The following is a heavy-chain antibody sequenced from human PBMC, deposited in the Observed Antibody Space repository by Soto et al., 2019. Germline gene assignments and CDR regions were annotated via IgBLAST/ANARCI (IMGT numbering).Heavy chain of an antibody. D-gene: IGHD3-10*01. V-gene: IGHV2-5*02. CDR3: ARGGWTTYYSPFFDY. Sequence: QITLKESGPTLVKPTQTLTLTCTFSGFSLSTSGVGVGWIRQPPGKALEWLALIYWDDDKRYRPSLKSRLTITKYTSKNQVVLTLTKLDTVDTATYYCARGGWTTYYSPFFDYWGQGTLVTVSS. CDR1: GFSLSTSGVG. J-gene: IGHJ4*02. CDR2: IYWDDDK.